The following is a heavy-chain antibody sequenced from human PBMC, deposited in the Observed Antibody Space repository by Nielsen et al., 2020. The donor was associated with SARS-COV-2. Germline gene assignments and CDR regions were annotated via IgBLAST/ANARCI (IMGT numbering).Heavy chain of an antibody. CDR1: GFTFSSYA. Sequence: GGSLRLSCVASGFTFSSYAMHWVRQAPGKGLEWVAVISYNGVNKYYADSVKGRFNISRDNSNNTVYLQMNSLSDEDTAVYYCARRRDGLAAMVLRVLYYGMDVWGQGTTVTVAS. J-gene: IGHJ6*02. V-gene: IGHV3-30*04. D-gene: IGHD5-18*01. CDR2: ISYNGVNK. CDR3: ARRRDGLAAMVLRVLYYGMDV.